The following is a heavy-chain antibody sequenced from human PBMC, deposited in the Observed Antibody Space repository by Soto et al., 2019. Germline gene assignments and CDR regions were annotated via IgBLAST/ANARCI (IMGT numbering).Heavy chain of an antibody. J-gene: IGHJ6*02. Sequence: GGSLRLSCAASGFTFNNYAMTWVRQAPGKGLEWVSGISASGETTYYADSVKGRFTISRDNSKNTLYLQMNSLRAEDTAVYYWASRTVGVFMDVWGQGTTVTVSS. CDR2: ISASGETT. CDR3: ASRTVGVFMDV. CDR1: GFTFNNYA. V-gene: IGHV3-23*01.